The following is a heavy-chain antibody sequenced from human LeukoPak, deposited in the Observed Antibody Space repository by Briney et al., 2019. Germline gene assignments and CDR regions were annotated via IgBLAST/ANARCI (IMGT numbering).Heavy chain of an antibody. Sequence: GGSLRLSCAASGFTFSDYYMSWIRQAPGKGLEWVSYISSSGSTIYHADSVKGRFTISRDNAKNSLYLQMNSLRAEDTAVYYCARVFEDVPQFDYWGQGTLVTVSS. CDR3: ARVFEDVPQFDY. CDR2: ISSSGSTI. V-gene: IGHV3-11*01. CDR1: GFTFSDYY. J-gene: IGHJ4*02. D-gene: IGHD3-3*01.